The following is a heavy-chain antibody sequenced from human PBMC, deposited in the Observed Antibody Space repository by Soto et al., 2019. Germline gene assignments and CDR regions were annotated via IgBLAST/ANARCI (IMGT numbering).Heavy chain of an antibody. D-gene: IGHD2-15*01. V-gene: IGHV3-33*01. CDR3: ARGGYCSGGSCLVQWDYYYYGMDV. CDR2: IWYDGSNK. Sequence: QVQLVESGGGVVQPGRSLRLSCAASGFTFSSYGMHWVRQAPDKGLEWVAVIWYDGSNKYYADSVKGRFTISRDNSKNTLYLQMNSLRAEDTAVYYCARGGYCSGGSCLVQWDYYYYGMDVWGQGTTVTVSS. J-gene: IGHJ6*02. CDR1: GFTFSSYG.